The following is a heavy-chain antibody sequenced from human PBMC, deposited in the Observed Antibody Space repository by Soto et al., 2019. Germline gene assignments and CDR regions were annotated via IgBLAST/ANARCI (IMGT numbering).Heavy chain of an antibody. D-gene: IGHD2-21*01. V-gene: IGHV4-31*03. CDR2: IYYSGST. Sequence: QVQLQESGPGLVKPSQTLSLTCTVSGGAISSGGYYWSWIRQEPGKCLEWIGYIYYSGSTFYNPSLKSRVTISVDTSNNQFSLNLISVTAADTAVYYCARVAIISLHYYGMDVWGQGTTVTVSS. J-gene: IGHJ6*02. CDR3: ARVAIISLHYYGMDV. CDR1: GGAISSGGYY.